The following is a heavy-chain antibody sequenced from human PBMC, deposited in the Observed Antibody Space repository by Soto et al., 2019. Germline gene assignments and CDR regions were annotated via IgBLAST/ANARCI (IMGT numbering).Heavy chain of an antibody. V-gene: IGHV6-1*01. CDR3: AKYSSRSGSSEWFDP. CDR1: GDRVSSNSAA. CDR2: TYYRSKWYN. Sequence: KQSQTLSLTCAISGDRVSSNSAAWNWIRQSPSRGLEWLGRTYYRSKWYNDYAVSVKSRITINPDTSKNQFSLQLNSVTPEDTAVYYCAKYSSRSGSSEWFDPWGQGTLVTVSS. D-gene: IGHD6-13*01. J-gene: IGHJ5*02.